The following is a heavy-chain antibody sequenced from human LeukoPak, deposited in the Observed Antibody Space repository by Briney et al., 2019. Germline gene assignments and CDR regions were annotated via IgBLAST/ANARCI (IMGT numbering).Heavy chain of an antibody. V-gene: IGHV3-23*01. J-gene: IGHJ4*02. CDR1: GFTFNSYD. Sequence: PGVTLRLSCAASGFTFNSYDMMWVPQAPGKGRVGVSDISGSGGSTYYADYVKGRFTISRDDSKNTLYLEMNSLRAEDTAVYYCAKDQQKSWSSTFDYWGRGTLVTVSS. CDR2: ISGSGGST. CDR3: AKDQQKSWSSTFDY. D-gene: IGHD2-2*01.